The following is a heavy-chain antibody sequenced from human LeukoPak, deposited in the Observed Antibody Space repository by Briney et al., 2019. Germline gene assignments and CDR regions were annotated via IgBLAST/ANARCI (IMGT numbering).Heavy chain of an antibody. CDR1: GFTLSTCG. CDR2: ISHDGNSK. J-gene: IGHJ5*02. V-gene: IGHV3-30*18. CDR3: AKDLYDNDWYNYFDP. D-gene: IGHD5-24*01. Sequence: QAGGSLRLSCAASGFTLSTCGMHWVRQAPGKGLEWVAMISHDGNSKQYADFAKGRFSISRDNSKNTLYLEMNSLRTEDTAVYHCAKDLYDNDWYNYFDPWGQGALVTVSS.